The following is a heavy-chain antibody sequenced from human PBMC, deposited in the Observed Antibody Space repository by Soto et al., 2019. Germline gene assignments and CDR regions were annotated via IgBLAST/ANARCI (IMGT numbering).Heavy chain of an antibody. D-gene: IGHD2-15*01. Sequence: GGSLRLSCAASGFTFGSYAMNWVRQAPGRGLEWVSYLSGSSSTIYYADSVKGRFTISRDNAKNSLYLQMNSLRDEDTAVYYCARDSEYCSGGICYYYYGMDVWGQGTTVTVSS. CDR2: LSGSSSTI. CDR1: GFTFGSYA. CDR3: ARDSEYCSGGICYYYYGMDV. V-gene: IGHV3-48*02. J-gene: IGHJ6*02.